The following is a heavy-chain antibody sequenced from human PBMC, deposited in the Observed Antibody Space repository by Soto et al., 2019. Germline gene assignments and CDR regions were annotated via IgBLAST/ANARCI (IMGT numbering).Heavy chain of an antibody. CDR2: IYYTGST. CDR3: ARESRDFYYYYLDV. CDR1: GGSISSGGYY. J-gene: IGHJ6*03. Sequence: QVQLQEPGPGLVKPSQTLSLTCTVSGGSISSGGYYWSWIRQHPGKGLEWIGYIYYTGSTYYNPSLKSRVTISVDTSKNQFSLQLSSVTAADSAVYYCARESRDFYYYYLDVWGKGTTVTVSS. V-gene: IGHV4-31*03.